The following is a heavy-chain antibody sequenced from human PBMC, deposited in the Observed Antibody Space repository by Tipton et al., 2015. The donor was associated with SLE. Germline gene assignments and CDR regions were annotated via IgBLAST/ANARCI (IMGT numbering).Heavy chain of an antibody. Sequence: QVQLVQSGAEVEKPGASVKVSCKASGYTFTNYYMHWVRQAPGQGLEWMGIINPSGGSTNYAQKFQGRVTMTSDTSTSTVYMELSSLRSGDTAVYYCARDPTPIVGTDYYYYYYMDVWGKGTTVTVSS. CDR2: INPSGGST. J-gene: IGHJ6*03. D-gene: IGHD1-26*01. CDR1: GYTFTNYY. V-gene: IGHV1-46*01. CDR3: ARDPTPIVGTDYYYYYYMDV.